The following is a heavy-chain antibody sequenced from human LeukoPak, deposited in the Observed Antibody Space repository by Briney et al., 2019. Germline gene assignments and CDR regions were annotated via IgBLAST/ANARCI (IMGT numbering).Heavy chain of an antibody. Sequence: SETLSLTCTVSGGSISSGSYYWSWIRQPAGKGLEWIGRIYTSGGTNYNPSLKSCFTISVDTTKNQFSLKLSSVTAADTAVYYCARDNIVVVPAARGYYYYMDVWGKGTTVTVSS. V-gene: IGHV4-61*02. J-gene: IGHJ6*03. D-gene: IGHD2-2*01. CDR3: ARDNIVVVPAARGYYYYMDV. CDR2: IYTSGGT. CDR1: GGSISSGSYY.